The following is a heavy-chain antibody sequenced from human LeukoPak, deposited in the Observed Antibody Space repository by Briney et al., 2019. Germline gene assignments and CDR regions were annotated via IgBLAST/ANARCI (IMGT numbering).Heavy chain of an antibody. CDR1: GFTVSSNY. D-gene: IGHD3-10*01. CDR2: IYSGGST. Sequence: PGGSLRLSCAASGFTVSSNYMSWVRQAPGKGLEWVSVIYSGGSTYYADSVKGRFTISRDNSKNTLYLQMSSLRAEDTAVYYCARAWFGSFDYWGQGTLVTVSS. CDR3: ARAWFGSFDY. V-gene: IGHV3-53*01. J-gene: IGHJ4*02.